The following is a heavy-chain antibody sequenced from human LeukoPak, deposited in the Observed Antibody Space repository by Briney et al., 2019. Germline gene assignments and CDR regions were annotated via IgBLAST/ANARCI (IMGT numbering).Heavy chain of an antibody. CDR1: GYSISSGYY. D-gene: IGHD3-10*01. CDR3: VAVGGTWTFDY. Sequence: SETLSLTCTVSGYSISSGYYWGWIRQPPGKGLEWIGTIYHSGSTHYSPSLKSRVTISVYTSKSQFSLNLSSVTAADTAVYYCVAVGGTWTFDYWGQGTLVTVSS. CDR2: IYHSGST. V-gene: IGHV4-38-2*02. J-gene: IGHJ4*02.